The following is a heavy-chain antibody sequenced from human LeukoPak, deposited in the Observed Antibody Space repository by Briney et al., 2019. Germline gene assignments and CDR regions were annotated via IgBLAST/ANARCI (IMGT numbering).Heavy chain of an antibody. D-gene: IGHD6-19*01. Sequence: GGSLRLSCAASGFTFSSYWMNWVRQAPGKGLEWVATIKQDGRDKYYVDSVKGRFTISRDDARNSLYLQMNSLRVEDTAVYHCVRYFTAVAPTLRLDYWGQGTLVTVSS. CDR3: VRYFTAVAPTLRLDY. V-gene: IGHV3-7*03. J-gene: IGHJ4*02. CDR2: IKQDGRDK. CDR1: GFTFSSYW.